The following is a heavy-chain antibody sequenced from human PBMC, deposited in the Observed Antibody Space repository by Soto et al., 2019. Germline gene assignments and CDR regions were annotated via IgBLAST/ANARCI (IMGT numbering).Heavy chain of an antibody. Sequence: SETLSLTCTVSGDSINSVDHYWSWIRQPPGKGLEWMGYIYHSGSTHYNPPLNSRLTISIDTSTNRFSLNLAPVTAADTAVYFCARLRWETENNWFDPWGQGALVTVSS. D-gene: IGHD1-26*01. CDR3: ARLRWETENNWFDP. CDR1: GDSINSVDHY. V-gene: IGHV4-30-4*01. J-gene: IGHJ5*02. CDR2: IYHSGST.